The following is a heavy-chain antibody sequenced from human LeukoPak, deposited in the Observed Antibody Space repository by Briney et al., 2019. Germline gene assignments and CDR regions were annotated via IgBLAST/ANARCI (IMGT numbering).Heavy chain of an antibody. J-gene: IGHJ5*02. D-gene: IGHD1-14*01. CDR1: GGSISSSSYY. CDR2: IYYSGST. CDR3: ARDGFSGATTEEMNWFDP. V-gene: IGHV4-39*07. Sequence: PSETLSLTCTVSGGSISSSSYYWGWIRQPPGKGLEWIGSIYYSGSTYYNPSLKSRVTISVDTSKNQFSLKLSSVTAADTAVYYCARDGFSGATTEEMNWFDPWGQGTLVTVSS.